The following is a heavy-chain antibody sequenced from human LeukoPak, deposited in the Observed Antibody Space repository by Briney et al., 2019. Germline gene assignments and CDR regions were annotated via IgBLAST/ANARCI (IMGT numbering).Heavy chain of an antibody. Sequence: GGSLRLSCAASGFTFSSYGMHWVRQAPGKGLEWVALISKDGSNEYYADSVKGRFTISRDNSKNTLDLQMNSPRADDTAVYYCAKHSSGITVAGTIQYWGQGTLVTVSS. CDR1: GFTFSSYG. V-gene: IGHV3-30*18. CDR3: AKHSSGITVAGTIQY. CDR2: ISKDGSNE. J-gene: IGHJ4*02. D-gene: IGHD6-19*01.